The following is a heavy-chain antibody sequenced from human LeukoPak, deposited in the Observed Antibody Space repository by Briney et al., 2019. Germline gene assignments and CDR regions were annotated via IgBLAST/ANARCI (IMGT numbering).Heavy chain of an antibody. CDR1: GFTFSSSP. Sequence: GGSVRLSCAASGFTFSSSPMTWVRQAPGKGLEWVSAINNVGDDTIYTDSLKGRFTISRDNSKNTLYLQMYSLRAEDTAVYYCAKGGSYAPLDYWGQGTLVTVSS. D-gene: IGHD1-26*01. CDR3: AKGGSYAPLDY. J-gene: IGHJ4*02. V-gene: IGHV3-23*01. CDR2: INNVGDDT.